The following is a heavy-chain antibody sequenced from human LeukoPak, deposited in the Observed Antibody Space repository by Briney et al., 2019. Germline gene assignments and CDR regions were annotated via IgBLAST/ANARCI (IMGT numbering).Heavy chain of an antibody. CDR1: GFTFSNAW. D-gene: IGHD2-15*01. CDR3: TTLKDIVVVVAATPDYYYYMDV. CDR2: IKSKTDGGTT. J-gene: IGHJ6*03. Sequence: PGGSLGLSCAASGFTFSNAWMIWVRQAPGKGLEWVGRIKSKTDGGTTDYAAPVKGRFTISRDDSKNTLYLQMNSLKTEDTAVYYCTTLKDIVVVVAATPDYYYYMDVWGKGTTVTVSS. V-gene: IGHV3-15*01.